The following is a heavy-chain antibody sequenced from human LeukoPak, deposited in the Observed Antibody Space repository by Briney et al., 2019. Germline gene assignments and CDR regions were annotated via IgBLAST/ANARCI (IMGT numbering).Heavy chain of an antibody. CDR2: INWNGGNT. CDR1: GFTFDDYG. Sequence: GGSLRLSCAASGFTFDDYGMTWVRQAPGKGLEWVSGINWNGGNTGYADSVKGRFTISRDNVKNSLYLQMNSLRAEDTALYYCARAPGVRYYYYMDVWGKGTTVTVSS. D-gene: IGHD2-8*01. J-gene: IGHJ6*03. V-gene: IGHV3-20*04. CDR3: ARAPGVRYYYYMDV.